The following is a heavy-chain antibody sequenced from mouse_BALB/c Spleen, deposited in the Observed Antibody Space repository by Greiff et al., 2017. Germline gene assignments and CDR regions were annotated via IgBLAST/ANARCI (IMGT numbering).Heavy chain of an antibody. CDR3: ASPLLRYPSFDY. D-gene: IGHD1-1*01. Sequence: QVQLQQSGAELMKPGASVKISCKATGYTFSSYWIEWVKQRPGHGLEWIGEILPGSGSTNYNEKFKGKATFTADTSSNTAYMQLSSLTSEDSAVYYCASPLLRYPSFDYWGQGTTLTVSS. CDR1: GYTFSSYW. CDR2: ILPGSGST. J-gene: IGHJ2*01. V-gene: IGHV1-9*01.